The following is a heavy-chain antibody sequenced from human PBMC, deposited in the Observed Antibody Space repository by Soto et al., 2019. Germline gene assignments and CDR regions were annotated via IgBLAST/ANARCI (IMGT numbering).Heavy chain of an antibody. CDR1: GGSISSGDYY. CDR3: ARERRLFPNGPRENDAFDI. J-gene: IGHJ3*02. CDR2: IYYSGST. V-gene: IGHV4-30-4*01. D-gene: IGHD2-21*01. Sequence: PSETLSLTCTVSGGSISSGDYYWSWIRQPPGKGLEWIGYIYYSGSTYYNPSLKSRVTISVDTSKNQFSLKLSSVTAADTAVYYCARERRLFPNGPRENDAFDIWGQGTMVTVSS.